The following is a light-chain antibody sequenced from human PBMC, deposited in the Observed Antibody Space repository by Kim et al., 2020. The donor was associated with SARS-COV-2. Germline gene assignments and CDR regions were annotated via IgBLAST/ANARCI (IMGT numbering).Light chain of an antibody. V-gene: IGKV1-39*01. Sequence: ASVGDRVTITCRASQSISNYLNWYQQKPGKVPKLLIYAASSLQSGVPSRFSGSGSGTDFTLTISSLQPEDFATYYCQQSYSTPFTFGPGTKVDIK. J-gene: IGKJ3*01. CDR3: QQSYSTPFT. CDR1: QSISNY. CDR2: AAS.